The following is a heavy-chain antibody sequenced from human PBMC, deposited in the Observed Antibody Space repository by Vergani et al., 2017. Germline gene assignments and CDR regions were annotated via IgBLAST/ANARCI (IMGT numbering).Heavy chain of an antibody. J-gene: IGHJ3*02. Sequence: QVQLQESGPGLVKPSETLSLTCAVSGYSISSGYYWGWIRQPPGKGLEWIGSIYHSGSTYYNPSLKSRVTISVDTSKNQFSLKLSSVTAADTAVYYCARVEGTNYCSSTSCPPRVDAFDIWGQGTMVTVSS. CDR2: IYHSGST. V-gene: IGHV4-38-2*01. D-gene: IGHD2-2*01. CDR3: ARVEGTNYCSSTSCPPRVDAFDI. CDR1: GYSISSGYY.